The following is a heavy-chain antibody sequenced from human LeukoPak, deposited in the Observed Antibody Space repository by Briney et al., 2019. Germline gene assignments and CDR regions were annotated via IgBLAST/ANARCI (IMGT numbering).Heavy chain of an antibody. CDR1: GFTFSSYN. Sequence: GGSLRLSCAASGFTFSSYNMNWVRQAPGTGLEWVSSISSGGANINYADSVRGRFTISRDNAKNSVYLQVNSLRAEDTAVYYCARDLGYEGRGFYHYFAYWGQGTLVTVS. V-gene: IGHV3-21*01. D-gene: IGHD3-22*01. CDR2: ISSGGANI. CDR3: ARDLGYEGRGFYHYFAY. J-gene: IGHJ4*02.